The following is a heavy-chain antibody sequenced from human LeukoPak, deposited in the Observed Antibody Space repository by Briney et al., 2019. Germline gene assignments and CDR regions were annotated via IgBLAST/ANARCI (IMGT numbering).Heavy chain of an antibody. J-gene: IGHJ5*02. CDR1: DDSITMYY. Sequence: SETLSLTCSVSDDSITMYYWTWIRQPPGKGLEWIGYVDHTGSTNFNPSLNGRVSISRDTTKSLFSLKLSSVTAADTAVYYCARGDGDYGWFDPWGQGTLVTVSS. CDR2: VDHTGST. CDR3: ARGDGDYGWFDP. V-gene: IGHV4-59*01. D-gene: IGHD4-17*01.